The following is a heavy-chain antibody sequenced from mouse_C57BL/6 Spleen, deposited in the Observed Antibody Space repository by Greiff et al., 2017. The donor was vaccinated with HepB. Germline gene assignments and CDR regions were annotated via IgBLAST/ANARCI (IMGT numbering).Heavy chain of an antibody. CDR1: GYAFSSSW. CDR2: IYPGDGDT. Sequence: QVQLQQSGPELVKPGASVKISCKASGYAFSSSWMNWVKQRPGKGLEWIGRIYPGDGDTNYNGKFKGKATLTADKSSSTAYMQLSSLTSEDSAVDFCADYYGSSLPFAYWGQGTLVTVSA. V-gene: IGHV1-82*01. D-gene: IGHD1-1*01. CDR3: ADYYGSSLPFAY. J-gene: IGHJ3*01.